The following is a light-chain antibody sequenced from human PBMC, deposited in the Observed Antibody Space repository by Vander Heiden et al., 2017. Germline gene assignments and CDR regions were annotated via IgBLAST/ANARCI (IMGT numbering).Light chain of an antibody. Sequence: TTSSTGGGTNIGSKSVHRYYQRPAQTPVLLVYDDSDRRSAIPARLSAANYANTATLTTITVDDGDEAAYYCQLCDSSSDNWVFGGGTKLTVL. V-gene: IGLV3-21*02. CDR2: DDS. CDR1: NIGSKS. J-gene: IGLJ3*02. CDR3: QLCDSSSDNWV.